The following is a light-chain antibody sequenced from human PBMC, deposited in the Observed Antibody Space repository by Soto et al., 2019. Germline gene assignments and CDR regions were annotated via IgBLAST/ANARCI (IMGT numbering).Light chain of an antibody. CDR1: QSVSSI. V-gene: IGKV3-15*01. J-gene: IGKJ2*01. Sequence: EIVMTQSPATLSVSPGERATLSCMASQSVSSILAWYQQKPGQAPRLLIYGASTRATGIPDRFSGSGSGTEFTLTISSLQSEDCAVYYCQQYNNWPPYTFGQGTKLEIK. CDR2: GAS. CDR3: QQYNNWPPYT.